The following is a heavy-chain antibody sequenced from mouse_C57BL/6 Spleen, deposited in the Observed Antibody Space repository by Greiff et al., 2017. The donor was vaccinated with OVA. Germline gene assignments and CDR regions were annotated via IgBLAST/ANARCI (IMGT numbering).Heavy chain of an antibody. CDR2: IYPSDSET. Sequence: QVQLQQPGAELVRPGSSVKLSCKASGYPFTSYWLDWVKQRPGQCLAWIGNIYPSDSETHYNQKFKDKATLTVDKSSSTAYMQLSSLTSEDSAVYYCARGGGTPFFDYWGQGTTLTVSS. CDR1: GYPFTSYW. J-gene: IGHJ2*01. V-gene: IGHV1-61*01. D-gene: IGHD2-14*01. CDR3: ARGGGTPFFDY.